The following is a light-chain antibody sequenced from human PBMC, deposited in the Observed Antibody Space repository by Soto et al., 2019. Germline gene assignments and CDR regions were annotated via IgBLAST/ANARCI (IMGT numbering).Light chain of an antibody. J-gene: IGLJ3*02. CDR1: SANIGAGYD. CDR2: GNI. Sequence: QSVLTQPPSVSGAPGQRVTISCTGSSANIGAGYDVHWYQQLPGTAPRLLIYGNIYRPSGVPDRFSGSKSGTSASLAITGLQADDEADYYCSSYTSSSTPWVFGGGTKVTVL. V-gene: IGLV1-40*01. CDR3: SSYTSSSTPWV.